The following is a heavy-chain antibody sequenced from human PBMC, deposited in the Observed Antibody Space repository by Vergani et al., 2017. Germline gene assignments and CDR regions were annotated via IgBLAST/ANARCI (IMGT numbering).Heavy chain of an antibody. CDR1: GFTFSNAW. J-gene: IGHJ6*03. CDR2: IKSKTDGGTT. Sequence: EVQLLESGGGLVQPGGSLRLSCAASGFTFSNAWMSWVRQAPGKGLEWVGRIKSKTDGGTTDYAAPVKGRFTISRDDSKNTLYLQMNSLRAEDTAVYYCAKLLFILVVPAAIYLVLRFLEWLSDYYYYMDVWGKGTTVTVSS. D-gene: IGHD3-3*01. CDR3: AKLLFILVVPAAIYLVLRFLEWLSDYYYYMDV. V-gene: IGHV3-15*01.